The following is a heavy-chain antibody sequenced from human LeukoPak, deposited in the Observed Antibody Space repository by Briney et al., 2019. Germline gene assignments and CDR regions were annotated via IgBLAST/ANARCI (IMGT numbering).Heavy chain of an antibody. CDR2: ISGSGGST. D-gene: IGHD3-22*01. CDR1: GFTFSSYA. V-gene: IGHV3-23*01. Sequence: GGSLRLSCAASGFTFSSYAMSWVRQAPGKGLEWVSAISGSGGSTYYADSVKGRFTISRDNSKNTLYLQMNSLRAEDTAVYYCAKRPHPKITMIVVVDYWGQGTLVTVSS. CDR3: AKRPHPKITMIVVVDY. J-gene: IGHJ4*02.